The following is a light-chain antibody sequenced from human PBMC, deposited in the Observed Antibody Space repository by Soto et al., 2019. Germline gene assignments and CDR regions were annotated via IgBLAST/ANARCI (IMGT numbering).Light chain of an antibody. CDR1: SSDVGGYNY. CDR2: EVS. Sequence: QSALTQPASVSGSPGQSIAISCTGTSSDVGGYNYVSWYQQHPGKAPKLMIFEVSYRPSGVSNRFSGSKSGNTASLTISGRQAEDEADYYCSSYTGSSINTVVFGGGTKVTVL. V-gene: IGLV2-14*01. J-gene: IGLJ2*01. CDR3: SSYTGSSINTVV.